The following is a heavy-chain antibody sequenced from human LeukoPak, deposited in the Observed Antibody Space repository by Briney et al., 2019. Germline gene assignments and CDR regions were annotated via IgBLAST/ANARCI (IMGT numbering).Heavy chain of an antibody. CDR1: GFTFSSYA. V-gene: IGHV3-23*01. J-gene: IGHJ3*02. D-gene: IGHD3-22*01. CDR2: ISGSGGST. CDR3: ASDYYDSSGSPHAFDI. Sequence: GGSLRLSCAASGFTFSSYAMSWVRQAPGKGLEWVSAISGSGGSTYYADSVKGRFTISRDNSKNTLYLQMNSLRAEDTAVYYCASDYYDSSGSPHAFDIWGQGTMVTVSS.